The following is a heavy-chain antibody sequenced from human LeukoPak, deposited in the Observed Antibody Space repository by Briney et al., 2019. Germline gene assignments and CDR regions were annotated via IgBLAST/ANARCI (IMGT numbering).Heavy chain of an antibody. Sequence: GSLRLSCAASGFTFSSYSMNWVRQAPGKGLEWVSHITASGTPMFYADSVKGRFTISRDNAKNSLYLQMNSLRDEDTAVYYCASSGSYRFDYWGQGTLVTVSS. CDR3: ASSGSYRFDY. D-gene: IGHD1-26*01. V-gene: IGHV3-48*02. J-gene: IGHJ4*02. CDR1: GFTFSSYS. CDR2: ITASGTPM.